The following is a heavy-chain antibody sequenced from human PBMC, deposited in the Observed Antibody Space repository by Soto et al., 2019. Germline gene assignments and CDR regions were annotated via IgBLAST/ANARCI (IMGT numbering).Heavy chain of an antibody. CDR1: GYRFTSYW. D-gene: IGHD3-22*01. CDR3: ARYHYDSSGYQLTAFDI. Sequence: PGESLKISCQGSGYRFTSYWIGWVRQMPGKGLEWMGIIYPGDSDTRYSPSFQGQVTISADKSISTAYLQWSSLKASDTAMYYCARYHYDSSGYQLTAFDIWGQGTMVTVSS. V-gene: IGHV5-51*01. CDR2: IYPGDSDT. J-gene: IGHJ3*02.